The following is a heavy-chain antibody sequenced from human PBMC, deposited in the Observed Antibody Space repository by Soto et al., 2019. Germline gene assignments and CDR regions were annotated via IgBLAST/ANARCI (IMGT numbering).Heavy chain of an antibody. D-gene: IGHD1-1*01. V-gene: IGHV4-34*01. Sequence: QVQLQQWGAGLLKPSETLSLTCAVYGGFVSSGSYYWSWIRQPPGKGLEWIGEMSHSGGTHFNPSPKRRVTISVDTSNNQFSLKMSSGTAADTALYYCARVGRGTVTTVVDAFDIWGPGTMVTVSS. J-gene: IGHJ3*02. CDR2: MSHSGGT. CDR1: GGFVSSGSYY. CDR3: ARVGRGTVTTVVDAFDI.